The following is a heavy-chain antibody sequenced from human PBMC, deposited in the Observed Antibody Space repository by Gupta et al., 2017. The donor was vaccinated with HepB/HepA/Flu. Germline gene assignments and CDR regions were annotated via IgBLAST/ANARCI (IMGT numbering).Heavy chain of an antibody. CDR3: ARSLNGNTDF. CDR2: TNGDGSRT. V-gene: IGHV3-74*01. J-gene: IGHJ4*02. CDR1: GFTFSSSW. Sequence: EVQLEESGGGLVQPGGSLRLSCAASGFTFSSSWMHWVRQAPGKGLVWVSRTNGDGSRTNYADSVKGRFTISRDNTKNTLFLQMNSLRAEDTAVYYCARSLNGNTDFWGQGTLVTVSS. D-gene: IGHD1/OR15-1a*01.